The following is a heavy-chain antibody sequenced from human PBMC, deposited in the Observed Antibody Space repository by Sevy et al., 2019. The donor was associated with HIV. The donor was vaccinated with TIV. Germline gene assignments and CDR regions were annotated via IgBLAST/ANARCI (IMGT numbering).Heavy chain of an antibody. Sequence: GGSLRLSCSASGFTVSDNYMSWVRQSPGKALEWVSVIYSDGSTYYADSVKGRFTISRDNSKNTLYLQMNSLRAEDTALYYCANHASDYDSSGYLERDAFDIWGQGTMVTVSS. D-gene: IGHD3-22*01. CDR2: IYSDGST. CDR1: GFTVSDNY. V-gene: IGHV3-53*01. CDR3: ANHASDYDSSGYLERDAFDI. J-gene: IGHJ3*02.